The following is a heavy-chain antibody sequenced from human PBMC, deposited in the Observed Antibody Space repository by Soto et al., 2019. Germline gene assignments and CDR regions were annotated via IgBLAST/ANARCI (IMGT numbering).Heavy chain of an antibody. J-gene: IGHJ4*02. Sequence: PSETLSRTCAVYGGSFSGYYWSWIRQPPGKGLEWIGEINHSGSTNYNPSLKSRVTISVDTSKNQFSLKLSSVTAADTAVYYCARDLYLGYCSGGSCYGKDYWGQGTLVTVS. V-gene: IGHV4-34*01. CDR2: INHSGST. D-gene: IGHD2-15*01. CDR1: GGSFSGYY. CDR3: ARDLYLGYCSGGSCYGKDY.